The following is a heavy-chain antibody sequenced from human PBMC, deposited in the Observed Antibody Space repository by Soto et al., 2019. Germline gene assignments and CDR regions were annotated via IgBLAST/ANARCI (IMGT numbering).Heavy chain of an antibody. Sequence: GESLKISCKGPGYSFAGYWITWVRQKPGKGLEWMGRIDPSDSQTYYSPSFRGHVTISVTKSITTVFLQWSSLRASDTAMYYCARQIYDSDTGPNFQYYFDAWGQGTPVTVSS. CDR1: GYSFAGYW. J-gene: IGHJ4*02. CDR3: ARQIYDSDTGPNFQYYFDA. V-gene: IGHV5-10-1*01. CDR2: IDPSDSQT. D-gene: IGHD3-22*01.